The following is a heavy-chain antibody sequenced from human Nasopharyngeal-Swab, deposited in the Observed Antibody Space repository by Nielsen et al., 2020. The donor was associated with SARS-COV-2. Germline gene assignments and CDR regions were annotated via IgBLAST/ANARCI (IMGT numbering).Heavy chain of an antibody. D-gene: IGHD4-17*01. CDR3: ARHGEGDYDRLRMGGFDY. Sequence: RQPPGKGLEWIGAIHYSGSTYYNPSLKSRVTISIDTSRNQFSLRLSSMTAADTAMYYCARHGEGDYDRLRMGGFDYWGQGTLVTVSS. J-gene: IGHJ4*02. CDR2: IHYSGST. V-gene: IGHV4-39*01.